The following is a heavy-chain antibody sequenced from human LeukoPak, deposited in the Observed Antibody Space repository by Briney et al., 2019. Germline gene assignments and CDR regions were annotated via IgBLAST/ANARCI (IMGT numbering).Heavy chain of an antibody. CDR2: INPNSGGT. D-gene: IGHD3-22*01. CDR1: GYTFTGYY. J-gene: IGHJ3*02. V-gene: IGHV1-2*02. Sequence: ASVKVSCKASGYTFTGYYMHWVRQAPGQGLEWMGWINPNSGGTNYAQKFQGRVTMTRDTSISTAYMGLSRLRSDDTAVYYCARDHYYDSSGYSDAFDIWGQGTMVTVSS. CDR3: ARDHYYDSSGYSDAFDI.